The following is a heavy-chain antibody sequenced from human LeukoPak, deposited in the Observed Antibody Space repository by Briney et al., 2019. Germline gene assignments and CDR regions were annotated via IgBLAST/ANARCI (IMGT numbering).Heavy chain of an antibody. V-gene: IGHV3-11*04. D-gene: IGHD1-14*01. J-gene: IGHJ4*02. Sequence: TGGSLRLSCAASGFTFSDYYMSWIRQAPGKGLEWVSYISSSGSTIYYADSVKGRFTISRDNAKNSLYLQMNSLRAEDTAVYYCARDLRRPRNLFDYWGLGTLVTVSS. CDR2: ISSSGSTI. CDR1: GFTFSDYY. CDR3: ARDLRRPRNLFDY.